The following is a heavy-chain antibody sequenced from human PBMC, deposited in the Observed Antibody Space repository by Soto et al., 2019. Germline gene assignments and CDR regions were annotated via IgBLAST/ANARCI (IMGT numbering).Heavy chain of an antibody. CDR1: GYTFTRYA. CDR2: INTGNGNT. V-gene: IGHV1-3*04. Sequence: ASVKVSCKASGYTFTRYAMHWVRPAPGQGLEWMGWINTGNGNTHYSQKFQGRVTFTRDASATTAYMELSSLTSEDTAVYYCARNVDYFDPWGQGTLVTVSS. J-gene: IGHJ5*02. D-gene: IGHD4-17*01. CDR3: ARNVDYFDP.